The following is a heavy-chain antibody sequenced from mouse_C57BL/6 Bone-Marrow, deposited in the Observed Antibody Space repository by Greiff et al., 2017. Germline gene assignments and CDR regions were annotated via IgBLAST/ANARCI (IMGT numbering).Heavy chain of an antibody. CDR1: GYAFSRYW. CDR3: ARSYGSSAWFAY. CDR2: IYPGDGET. D-gene: IGHD1-1*01. V-gene: IGHV1-80*01. Sequence: VQLQQSGAELVQPGASVKISCPASGYAFSRYWMNWVKQRPGKGLEWIGQIYPGDGETNYNGKFKGQATLTAAKSSSTAYMQLSSLTSEDSAVYVCARSYGSSAWFAYWGQGTLVTVSA. J-gene: IGHJ3*01.